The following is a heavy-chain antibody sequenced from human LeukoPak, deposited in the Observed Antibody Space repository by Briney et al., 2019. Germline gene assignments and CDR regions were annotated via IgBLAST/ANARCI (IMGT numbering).Heavy chain of an antibody. D-gene: IGHD2-2*01. CDR1: GGSFSGYY. Sequence: ETLSLTCAVYGGSFSGYYWSWIRQPPGKGLEWIGEMNHSGSTNYNPSLTSRVTISVDTSKNQFSLKLSSVTAAATAVYYCARRYQLPPYYYYGMDVWGKGTTVTVSS. V-gene: IGHV4-34*01. CDR2: MNHSGST. J-gene: IGHJ6*04. CDR3: ARRYQLPPYYYYGMDV.